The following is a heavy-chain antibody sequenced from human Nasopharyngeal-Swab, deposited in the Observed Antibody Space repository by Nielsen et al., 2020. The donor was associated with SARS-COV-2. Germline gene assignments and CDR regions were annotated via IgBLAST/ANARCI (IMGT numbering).Heavy chain of an antibody. D-gene: IGHD1-26*01. V-gene: IGHV3-7*03. CDR2: IKEDGSQK. CDR1: GFTFSTFW. Sequence: GESLKTSCAVSGFTFSTFWMTWVRQAPGKGLEWVANIKEDGSQKYYLDSVKGRFTISRDNAKNSLYLQMNSLRAEDTAIYFCARAVAGATDYWGQGTLVTVSS. J-gene: IGHJ4*02. CDR3: ARAVAGATDY.